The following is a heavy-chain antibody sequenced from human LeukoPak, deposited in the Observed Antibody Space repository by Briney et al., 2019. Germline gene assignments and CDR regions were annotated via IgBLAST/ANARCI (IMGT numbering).Heavy chain of an antibody. Sequence: PSETLSLTCTVSGGSISSYYWSWIRQPPGKGLEWIGYIYYSGSTNYNPSLKSRVTISVDTSKNQFSLKLSSVTAADTAAYYCARPTGYNRGHAFDIWGQGTMVTVSS. CDR2: IYYSGST. CDR3: ARPTGYNRGHAFDI. V-gene: IGHV4-59*08. J-gene: IGHJ3*02. CDR1: GGSISSYY. D-gene: IGHD1-14*01.